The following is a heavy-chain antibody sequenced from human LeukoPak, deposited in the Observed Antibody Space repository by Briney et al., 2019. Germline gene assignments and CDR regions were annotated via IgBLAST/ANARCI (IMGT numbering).Heavy chain of an antibody. D-gene: IGHD3-10*01. V-gene: IGHV4-59*01. Sequence: PSETLSLTCTVSGGSISSYYWSWIRQPPGKGLEWIGYIYYSGSTNYNPSLQSRVTISVNTSKHQIPHKLITVPTSDTAVYYCARSGKMYGSGSYPDYWGEGTLVTVSS. CDR3: ARSGKMYGSGSYPDY. CDR2: IYYSGST. CDR1: GGSISSYY. J-gene: IGHJ4*02.